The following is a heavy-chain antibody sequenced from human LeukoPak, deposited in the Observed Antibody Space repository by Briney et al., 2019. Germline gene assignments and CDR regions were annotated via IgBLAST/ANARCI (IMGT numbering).Heavy chain of an antibody. V-gene: IGHV3-48*01. J-gene: IGHJ4*02. D-gene: IGHD6-13*01. CDR2: ISSSSSSTI. Sequence: GGSLRLSCAASGFTLSSYSMTWVRQAPGKGLEWVSYISSSSSSTIYYADSVKGRFTISRDNAKNSLYLQMNSLRAEDTAVYYCARSWGSSWPFDYWGQGTLVTVSS. CDR3: ARSWGSSWPFDY. CDR1: GFTLSSYS.